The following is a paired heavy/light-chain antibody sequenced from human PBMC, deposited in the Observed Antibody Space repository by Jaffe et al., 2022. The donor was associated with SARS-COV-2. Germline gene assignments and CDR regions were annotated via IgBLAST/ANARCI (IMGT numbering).Heavy chain of an antibody. CDR1: GYRFTTSW. D-gene: IGHD3-10*01. CDR3: AITRGSGYFYMDV. V-gene: IGHV5-51*01. J-gene: IGHJ6*03. CDR2: IYPGDSDI. Sequence: EVQLVQSGSEVKKPGESLKISCKASGYRFTTSWIGWVRQMPGKGLEWMGIIYPGDSDIKYSPSFQGQVTISADKSINTAYLQWSSLKASDTAMYYCAITRGSGYFYMDVWGKGTTVTVSS.
Light chain of an antibody. V-gene: IGKV3-15*01. CDR1: QSVRND. CDR3: QQYNNWPPFT. Sequence: EIVMTQSPATLSVSPGERVTLSCRASQSVRNDLAWYQQKPGQAPRLLVYAASTRATGFPPRFSGSGSGTEFTLTISSLQPEDSAVYYCQQYNNWPPFTFGQGTKLEIK. J-gene: IGKJ2*01. CDR2: AAS.